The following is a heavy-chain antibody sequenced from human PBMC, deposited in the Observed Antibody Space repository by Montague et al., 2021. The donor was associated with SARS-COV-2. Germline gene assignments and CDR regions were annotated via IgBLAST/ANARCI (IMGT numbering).Heavy chain of an antibody. CDR1: GASISSHY. CDR2: IYYSGTT. V-gene: IGHV4-59*11. D-gene: IGHD6-19*01. J-gene: IGHJ3*02. Sequence: SETLSLTCSVSGASISSHYWSWIRQSSGKGLEWIGYIYYSGTTIYNPSLESRVTISVDTSSNVFSLKLRSVTAADTAMYYCARYEAVADAFDIWGQGTVVTVS. CDR3: ARYEAVADAFDI.